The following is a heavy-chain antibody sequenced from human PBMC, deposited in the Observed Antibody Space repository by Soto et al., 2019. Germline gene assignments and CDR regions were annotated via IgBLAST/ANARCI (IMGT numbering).Heavy chain of an antibody. J-gene: IGHJ6*03. Sequence: PSETLSLTCAVYGGSFSGYYWSWIRQPPGKGLEWIGEINHSGSTNYNPSLKSRATISVDTSKNQFSLKLSSVTAADTAVYYCAGLLSAPRSYYYYYMDVWGKGTTVTVSS. V-gene: IGHV4-34*01. CDR3: AGLLSAPRSYYYYYMDV. D-gene: IGHD1-26*01. CDR1: GGSFSGYY. CDR2: INHSGST.